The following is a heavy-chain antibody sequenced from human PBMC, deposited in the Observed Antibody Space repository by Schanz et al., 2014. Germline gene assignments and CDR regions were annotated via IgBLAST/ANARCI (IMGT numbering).Heavy chain of an antibody. D-gene: IGHD3-3*01. CDR2: ITYNGGTI. Sequence: EVHLLESGGGLVQPGGSLRLSCAASEFTFSTDAMSWVRQAPGRGLEWISYITYNGGTIYYADSVKGRFTISRDNAKNSLYLEMNSLRAEDTAVYYCVRDSFFAFDYWGQGTLVTVSS. V-gene: IGHV3-48*01. J-gene: IGHJ4*02. CDR1: EFTFSTDA. CDR3: VRDSFFAFDY.